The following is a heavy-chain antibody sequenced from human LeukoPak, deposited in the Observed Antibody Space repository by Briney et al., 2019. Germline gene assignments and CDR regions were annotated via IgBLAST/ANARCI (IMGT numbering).Heavy chain of an antibody. CDR3: ARVLRAVALNWFDP. V-gene: IGHV4-59*08. J-gene: IGHJ5*02. CDR2: IYYSGST. Sequence: PSETLSLTCTVSGGSISSYYWSWIRQPPGKGLEWIGYIYYSGSTNYNPSLKSRVTISVDTSKNQFSLKLSSVTAADTAVYYCARVLRAVALNWFDPWGQGTLATVSS. D-gene: IGHD6-19*01. CDR1: GGSISSYY.